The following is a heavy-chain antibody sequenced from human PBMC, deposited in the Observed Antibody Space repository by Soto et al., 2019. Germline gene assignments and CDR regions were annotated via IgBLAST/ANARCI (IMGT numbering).Heavy chain of an antibody. Sequence: QVQLVESGGGVVQPGRSLRLSCAASGFTFSSYGMHWVRQAPGKGLEWVAVISYDGSNKYYADSVKGRFTISRDNSKNPLYLQMNSLRAEDRAVYYCAKEWVYDSSGWSFDYWGQGTLVTASS. D-gene: IGHD3-22*01. V-gene: IGHV3-30*18. CDR3: AKEWVYDSSGWSFDY. J-gene: IGHJ4*02. CDR1: GFTFSSYG. CDR2: ISYDGSNK.